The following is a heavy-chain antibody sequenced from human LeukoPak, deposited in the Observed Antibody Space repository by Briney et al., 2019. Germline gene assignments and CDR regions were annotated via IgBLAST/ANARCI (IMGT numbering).Heavy chain of an antibody. J-gene: IGHJ4*02. D-gene: IGHD6-19*01. CDR3: ARRSTLYSSGRFYFDY. CDR1: GYTFTNYG. CDR2: ISAHDGTR. Sequence: ASVKVSCKASGYTFTNYGITWVRQAPGQGLEWMGWISAHDGTRNYALKHEDRVTMTTDTSTSTAYMELRGLRSDDAAVYYCARRSTLYSSGRFYFDYWGQGTLVTVSS. V-gene: IGHV1-18*01.